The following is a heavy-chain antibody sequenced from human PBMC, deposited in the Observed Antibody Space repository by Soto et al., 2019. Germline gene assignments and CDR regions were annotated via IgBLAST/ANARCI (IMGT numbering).Heavy chain of an antibody. J-gene: IGHJ6*03. CDR3: ARRATMVRGVTPLYYYMDV. CDR1: GYSFTSYS. V-gene: IGHV5-51*01. Sequence: RESLKISCKGSGYSFTSYSIGGVRQMPGKGLEGMGIIYPGDSDTRYSPPLQGQVTISADKSISTAYLQWSSLKASDTAMYYCARRATMVRGVTPLYYYMDVWGKGTTVTVSS. CDR2: IYPGDSDT. D-gene: IGHD3-10*01.